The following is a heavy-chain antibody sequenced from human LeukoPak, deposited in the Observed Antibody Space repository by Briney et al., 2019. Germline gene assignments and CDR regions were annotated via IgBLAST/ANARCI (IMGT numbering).Heavy chain of an antibody. CDR2: ITSSSNYI. J-gene: IGHJ4*02. V-gene: IGHV3-21*01. Sequence: GGSLRLSCAASGFTFSSYNMNWVRQAPGKGLEWVSSITSSSNYIYHADSVKGRFTISRDNAKNSLYLQMNSLRAEDTAVYYCARAQGVVVPAAMDYWGQGTPVTVSS. CDR1: GFTFSSYN. D-gene: IGHD2-2*01. CDR3: ARAQGVVVPAAMDY.